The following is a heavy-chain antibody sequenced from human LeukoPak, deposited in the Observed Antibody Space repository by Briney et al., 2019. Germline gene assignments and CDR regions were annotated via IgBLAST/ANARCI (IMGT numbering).Heavy chain of an antibody. D-gene: IGHD3-22*01. CDR3: ARDWYYYDSSGYPGGMDV. Sequence: ASVKVSCKASGYTFTSYDINWVRQATGQGLEWMGWMNPNSGNTGYAQKFQGRVTMTRNTSISTAYMELSSLRSEDTAVYYCARDWYYYDSSGYPGGMDVWGQGITVTVSS. CDR2: MNPNSGNT. V-gene: IGHV1-8*01. CDR1: GYTFTSYD. J-gene: IGHJ6*02.